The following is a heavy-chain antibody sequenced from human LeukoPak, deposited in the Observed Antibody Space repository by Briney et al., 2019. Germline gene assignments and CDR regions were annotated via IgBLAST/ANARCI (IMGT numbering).Heavy chain of an antibody. J-gene: IGHJ3*02. Sequence: PSETLSLTCTVSGGSISSSRYYWGWIRQPPGKGLEWIGSIYYSGSTYYNPSLKSRVTISVDTSKNQFSLKLSSVTAADTAVYYCARILRYFDWLLDRDAFDIWGQGTMVTVSS. CDR2: IYYSGST. CDR1: GGSISSSRYY. V-gene: IGHV4-39*01. CDR3: ARILRYFDWLLDRDAFDI. D-gene: IGHD3-9*01.